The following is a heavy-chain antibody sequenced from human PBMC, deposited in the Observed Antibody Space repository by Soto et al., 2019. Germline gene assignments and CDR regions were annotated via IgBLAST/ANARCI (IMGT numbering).Heavy chain of an antibody. V-gene: IGHV4-4*02. D-gene: IGHD2-2*01. J-gene: IGHJ5*02. CDR1: GGSISSSNW. CDR2: IYHSGST. CDR3: ARSIVVVPAAPPDWFDP. Sequence: ASETLSLTCAVSGGSISSSNWWSWVRQPPGKGLEWIGEIYHSGSTNYNPSLKSRVTISVDKSKNQFSLKLSSVTAADAAVYYCARSIVVVPAAPPDWFDPWGQGTLVTVSS.